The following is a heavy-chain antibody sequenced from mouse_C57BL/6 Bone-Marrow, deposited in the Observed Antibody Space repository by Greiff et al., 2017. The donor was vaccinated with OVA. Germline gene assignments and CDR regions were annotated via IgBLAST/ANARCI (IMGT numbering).Heavy chain of an antibody. Sequence: QVQLQQPGAELVKPGASVKLSCKASGYTFTSYWMHWVKKRPGRGLEWIGRIDPNSGGTKYTEKFKSKATLTVDKPSSTAYMQLSSLTSEDSAVYYCARCRYYFSMDYWGQGTSVTVSS. CDR1: GYTFTSYW. CDR2: IDPNSGGT. J-gene: IGHJ4*01. CDR3: ARCRYYFSMDY. V-gene: IGHV1-72*01.